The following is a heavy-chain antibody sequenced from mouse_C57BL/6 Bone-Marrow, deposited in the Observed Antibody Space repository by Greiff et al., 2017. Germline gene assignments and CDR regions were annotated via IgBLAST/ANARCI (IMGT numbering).Heavy chain of an antibody. D-gene: IGHD1-1*01. Sequence: EVKLVESGGGLVQPKGSLKLSCAASGFSFNTYAMNWVRQAPGKVLEWVARIRSKSNNYATYYAESVKDRFTISRNDSESMLYLQMNHLKTEDTAMYYCVRHEHGSSYEFAYWGQGTLVTVSA. CDR1: GFSFNTYA. V-gene: IGHV10-1*01. CDR2: IRSKSNNYAT. J-gene: IGHJ3*01. CDR3: VRHEHGSSYEFAY.